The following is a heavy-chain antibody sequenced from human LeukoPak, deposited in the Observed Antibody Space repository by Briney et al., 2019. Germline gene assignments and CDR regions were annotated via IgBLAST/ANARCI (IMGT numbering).Heavy chain of an antibody. J-gene: IGHJ4*02. V-gene: IGHV3-30*04. CDR3: ARDLLSPDCGGDCYSDDY. Sequence: GRSLRLSCAASGFTFSSYAMHWVRQAPGKGLEWVAVISYDGSNKYYEDSVKGRFTISRDNSKNTLYLQMNSLRAEDTAVYYCARDLLSPDCGGDCYSDDYWGQGTLVTVSS. CDR1: GFTFSSYA. CDR2: ISYDGSNK. D-gene: IGHD2-21*02.